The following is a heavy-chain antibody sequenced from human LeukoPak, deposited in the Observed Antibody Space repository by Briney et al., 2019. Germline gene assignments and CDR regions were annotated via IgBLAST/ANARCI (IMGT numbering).Heavy chain of an antibody. CDR2: ISYSGIT. D-gene: IGHD5-24*01. Sequence: SETLPLTCTDSGASISNYYWSWIRQPPEKGLEWMGYISYSGITNYNPSLRSRVTTSIETSKNQFSLKLSSVTAADTAIYYCARPSGDVYNSVSFGAFDIWGQGATVTVSS. CDR3: ARPSGDVYNSVSFGAFDI. V-gene: IGHV4-59*08. J-gene: IGHJ3*02. CDR1: GASISNYY.